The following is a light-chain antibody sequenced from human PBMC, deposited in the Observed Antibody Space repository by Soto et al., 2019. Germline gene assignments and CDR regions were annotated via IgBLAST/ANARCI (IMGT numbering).Light chain of an antibody. J-gene: IGKJ5*01. V-gene: IGKV2-28*01. CDR2: LSS. CDR3: MEALQTPIS. CDR1: ESLVAGGGYIY. Sequence: DIVMTQSPLSLPVTPGEPASISCRSSESLVAGGGYIYLDWYVQKPGQSPQLLIYLSSSRASGVPDRFSGSGSGTDFTLEISRVEADDVGVYYCMEALQTPISFGQGTRLEIK.